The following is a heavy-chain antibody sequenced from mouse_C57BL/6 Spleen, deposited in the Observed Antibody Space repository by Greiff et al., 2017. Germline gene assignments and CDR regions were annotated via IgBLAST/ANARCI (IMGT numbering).Heavy chain of an antibody. V-gene: IGHV1-53*01. Sequence: VQLQQPGTELVKPGASVKLSCKASGYTFPSYWMHWVKQRPGQGLEWIGNINPSNGGTTYNEKFKSKATLTVDKSSSTAYMQLSSLTSEDSAVYYCARGTTVVDMPFAYWGQGTLVTVSA. CDR2: INPSNGGT. D-gene: IGHD1-1*01. CDR3: ARGTTVVDMPFAY. CDR1: GYTFPSYW. J-gene: IGHJ3*01.